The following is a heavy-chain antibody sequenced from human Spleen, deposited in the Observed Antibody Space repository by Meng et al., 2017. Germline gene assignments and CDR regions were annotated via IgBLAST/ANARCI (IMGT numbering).Heavy chain of an antibody. Sequence: QVQLQEWGAGLLKPSETLSLTCAVYGGSFSGYYWIRIRQPPGKGREWIGEVNHSGSTNYNPSLKSRVTISLDTSKNQFSLKLSSVTAADTAVYYCARHYRNRRYFDLWGRGTLVTVSS. CDR3: ARHYRNRRYFDL. CDR1: GGSFSGYY. D-gene: IGHD1-26*01. CDR2: VNHSGST. V-gene: IGHV4-34*01. J-gene: IGHJ2*01.